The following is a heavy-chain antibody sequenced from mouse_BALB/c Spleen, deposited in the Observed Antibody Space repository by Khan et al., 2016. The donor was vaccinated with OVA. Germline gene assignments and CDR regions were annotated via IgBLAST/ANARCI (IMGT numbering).Heavy chain of an antibody. CDR2: IIPSNDYT. D-gene: IGHD2-14*01. CDR1: GYTFTTYT. J-gene: IGHJ3*01. V-gene: IGHV1-4*01. CDR3: GREGAYYRSDGWFAY. Sequence: QVQLQQSGAELARPGASVKMSCKASGYTFTTYTIHWVKQRPGQGLEWIGYIIPSNDYTNYNQKFKDRATLTADKSSSTAYMQLSSLISEDSAVYYCGREGAYYRSDGWFAYWGQGTLVTVSA.